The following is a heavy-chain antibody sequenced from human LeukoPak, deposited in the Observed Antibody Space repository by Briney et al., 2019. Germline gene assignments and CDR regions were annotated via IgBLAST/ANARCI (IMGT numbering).Heavy chain of an antibody. J-gene: IGHJ6*03. CDR2: INHSGST. CDR3: ARRRSIYNYYYYYYMDV. Sequence: SETLSLTCAVYGGSISGYYWSWIRQPPGKGLEWIGEINHSGSTNYNQSLNSRISISVNTYKNQFSLKLSSVTAADTAVYYCARRRSIYNYYYYYYMDVWGKGTTVTVSS. V-gene: IGHV4-34*01. CDR1: GGSISGYY. D-gene: IGHD2-2*01.